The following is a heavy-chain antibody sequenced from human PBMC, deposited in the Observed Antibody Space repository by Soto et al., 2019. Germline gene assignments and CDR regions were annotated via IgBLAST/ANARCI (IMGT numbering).Heavy chain of an antibody. Sequence: SGTLSLTCAGYGGSFSGYYWSWIRQPPGKGLEWIGEINHSGSTNYNPSLKSRVTISVDTSKNQFSLKLSSVTAADTAVYYCARDRGGSGSYYYCFDCWGQGTLVTVSS. D-gene: IGHD3-10*01. CDR3: ARDRGGSGSYYYCFDC. V-gene: IGHV4-34*01. CDR2: INHSGST. CDR1: GGSFSGYY. J-gene: IGHJ4*02.